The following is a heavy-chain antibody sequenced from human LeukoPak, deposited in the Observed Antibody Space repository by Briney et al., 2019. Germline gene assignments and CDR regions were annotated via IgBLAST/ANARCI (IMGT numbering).Heavy chain of an antibody. CDR3: ARDEIVVVTATWDAFDI. J-gene: IGHJ3*02. CDR2: IIPIFGIA. D-gene: IGHD2-21*02. Sequence: SVKVSCKASGGTFSSYAISWVRQTPGQGLEWMGRIIPIFGIANYAQKFQGRVTITADKSTSTAYMELSSLRSEDTAVYYCARDEIVVVTATWDAFDIWGRGTMVTVSS. V-gene: IGHV1-69*04. CDR1: GGTFSSYA.